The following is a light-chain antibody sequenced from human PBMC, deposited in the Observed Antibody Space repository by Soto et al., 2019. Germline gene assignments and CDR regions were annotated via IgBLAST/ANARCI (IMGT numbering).Light chain of an antibody. Sequence: QSVLTQPPSASGSPGQSVTISCTGTNSDVGAYNYVSWYQQHPGKAPKLVIYEVSKRPSGVPDRFSGSKSGNTASLTVSGLQAEDEADYYCSSYAGSNNWVFGGGTKLTVL. CDR2: EVS. J-gene: IGLJ3*02. V-gene: IGLV2-8*01. CDR3: SSYAGSNNWV. CDR1: NSDVGAYNY.